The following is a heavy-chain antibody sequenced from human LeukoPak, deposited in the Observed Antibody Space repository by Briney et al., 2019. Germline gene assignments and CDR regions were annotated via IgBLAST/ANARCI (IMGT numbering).Heavy chain of an antibody. J-gene: IGHJ4*02. CDR3: ARAFQSLGGLSLPDY. V-gene: IGHV7-4-1*02. D-gene: IGHD3-16*02. Sequence: GASVKVSCKASGYTFTSYAMNWVRQAPGQGLEWMGWIHPSTGNPTYAQGFTGRFAFSLDTSVSTTYLQISSLKAEDTAVYFCARAFQSLGGLSLPDYWGQGTLVTVSS. CDR2: IHPSTGNP. CDR1: GYTFTSYA.